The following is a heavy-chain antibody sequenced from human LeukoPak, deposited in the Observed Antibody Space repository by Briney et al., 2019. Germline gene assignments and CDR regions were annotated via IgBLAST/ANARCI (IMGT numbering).Heavy chain of an antibody. J-gene: IGHJ5*02. V-gene: IGHV1-2*02. CDR2: INPNSGGT. D-gene: IGHD2-2*01. CDR1: GYTFTGYY. Sequence: ASVKVSCKASGYTFTGYYMHWVRQAPGQGLEWMGWINPNSGGTNYAQKFQGRVTMTRDTSISTAYMELSRLRSDDTAVYYCARGDGYCGSTSCYGWFDPWGQGTLVTVSS. CDR3: ARGDGYCGSTSCYGWFDP.